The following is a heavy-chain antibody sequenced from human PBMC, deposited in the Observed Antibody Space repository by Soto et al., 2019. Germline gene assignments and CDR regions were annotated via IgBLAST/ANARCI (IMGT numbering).Heavy chain of an antibody. CDR2: IYYSGST. Sequence: SETLSLTCTVSGGSISSYYWSWIRQPPGKGLEWIGYIYYSGSTNYNPSLRSRVTISVDTSKNQFSLKLSSVTAADTAVYYCARGIVTATIFYFDYWGQGTLVTVSS. CDR1: GGSISSYY. CDR3: ARGIVTATIFYFDY. D-gene: IGHD5-12*01. V-gene: IGHV4-59*01. J-gene: IGHJ4*02.